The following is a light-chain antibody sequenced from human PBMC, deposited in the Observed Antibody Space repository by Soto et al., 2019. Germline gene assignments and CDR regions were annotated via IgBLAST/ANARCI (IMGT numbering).Light chain of an antibody. Sequence: VITHSPFTVSLSQRERATLSCRASQSVSSSLAWYQQKPGQAPRLLIYGVSTRATGIPARFSGSGSGTEFTLTINSLQSEDFAVYYCHQYNNWWTFGQRTKV. V-gene: IGKV3-15*01. J-gene: IGKJ1*01. CDR1: QSVSSS. CDR2: GVS. CDR3: HQYNNWWT.